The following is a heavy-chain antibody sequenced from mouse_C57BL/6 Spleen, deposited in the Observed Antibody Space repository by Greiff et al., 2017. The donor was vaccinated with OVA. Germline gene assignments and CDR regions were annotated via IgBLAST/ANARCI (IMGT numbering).Heavy chain of an antibody. CDR1: GYTFTSYW. Sequence: QVQLQQPGAELVKPEASVKMSCKASGYTFTSYWITWVKQRPGQGLEWIGDIYPGSGSTNYNEKFKSKATLTVDTSSSTAYMQLSSLTSEDSAVYYCARSPYYYGSSWYFDYWGQGTTLTVSS. D-gene: IGHD1-1*01. CDR3: ARSPYYYGSSWYFDY. J-gene: IGHJ2*01. CDR2: IYPGSGST. V-gene: IGHV1-55*01.